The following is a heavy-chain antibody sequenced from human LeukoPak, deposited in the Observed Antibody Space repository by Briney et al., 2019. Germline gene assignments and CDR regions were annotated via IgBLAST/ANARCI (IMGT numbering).Heavy chain of an antibody. Sequence: SETLSLTCAVDGGSFSGYYWSWIRQPPGKGLEWIGEINHSGSTNYNPSLKSRVTISVDTSKNQFSLKLSSVTAADTAVYYCARHRQTYYYGSGSPRFDPWGQGTLVTVSS. D-gene: IGHD3-10*01. CDR1: GGSFSGYY. CDR2: INHSGST. J-gene: IGHJ5*02. V-gene: IGHV4-34*01. CDR3: ARHRQTYYYGSGSPRFDP.